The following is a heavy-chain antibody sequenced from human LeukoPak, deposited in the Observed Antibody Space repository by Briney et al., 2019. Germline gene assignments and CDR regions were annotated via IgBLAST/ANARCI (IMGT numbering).Heavy chain of an antibody. Sequence: PGGSLRLSCAASGFTFSSIYMSWVRRTPGKGLEWVSALSGSGGSTYYADSVKGRFTISSDHAQYLPYLQMNSLRAEDTAVYYCAPRLRNSFDYWGQGTLVTVSS. CDR1: GFTFSSIY. CDR2: LSGSGGST. J-gene: IGHJ4*02. D-gene: IGHD2-15*01. CDR3: APRLRNSFDY. V-gene: IGHV3-23*01.